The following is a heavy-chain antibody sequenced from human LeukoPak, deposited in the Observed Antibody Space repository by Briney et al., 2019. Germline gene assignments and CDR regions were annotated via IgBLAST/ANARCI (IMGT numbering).Heavy chain of an antibody. D-gene: IGHD3-22*01. V-gene: IGHV3-7*01. CDR1: GYTFSRYW. CDR2: INEDGSEK. CDR3: ANYYDSSGYYALDT. Sequence: GGSLRLSCAASGYTFSRYWMSWVRQAPGKGLEWVANINEDGSEKNYVDSVKGRFTISRDNAKNSLYLEMNSLTAEDTAVYYCANYYDSSGYYALDTWGQGTMVTVSP. J-gene: IGHJ3*02.